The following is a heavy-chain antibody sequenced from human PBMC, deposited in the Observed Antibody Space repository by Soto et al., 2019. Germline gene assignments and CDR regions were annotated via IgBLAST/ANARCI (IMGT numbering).Heavy chain of an antibody. D-gene: IGHD3-16*02. CDR1: GSTFTSYG. CDR3: ARDLFGGVIVFLWFGP. V-gene: IGHV1-18*01. CDR2: ISAYNGKT. J-gene: IGHJ5*02. Sequence: QVQLLQSGAEVKKPGAPVKVSCKASGSTFTSYGISWVRQAPGQGLEWMGWISAYNGKTNYAQKLQGRVTMTTDTSTSTAYMGLRSLRSDDTVVYYCARDLFGGVIVFLWFGPWGQGTLVTVSS.